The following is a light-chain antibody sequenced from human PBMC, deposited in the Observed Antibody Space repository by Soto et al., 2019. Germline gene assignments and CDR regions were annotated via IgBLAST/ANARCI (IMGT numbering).Light chain of an antibody. CDR3: QQSYSSPRT. CDR1: QSVSSY. Sequence: DIQMTQSPSSLSASVGDRVTITCRASQSVSSYLNWYQQKPGKAPKFLIFAASSLQSGVPSRFSGSGSGTDFTLTISSLQPDDFATYYCQQSYSSPRTFGQGTKLEIK. J-gene: IGKJ2*01. CDR2: AAS. V-gene: IGKV1-39*01.